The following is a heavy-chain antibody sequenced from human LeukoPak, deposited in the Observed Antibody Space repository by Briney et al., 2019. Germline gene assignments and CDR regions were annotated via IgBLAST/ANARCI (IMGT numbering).Heavy chain of an antibody. D-gene: IGHD3-3*01. Sequence: SVEVSCKASGGTFSSYAISWVRQAPGQGLEWMGRIIPILGIANYAQKFQGRVTITADKSTSTAYMELSSLRSEDTAVYYCAREGYDFDRTYYFDYWGQGTLVTVSS. CDR1: GGTFSSYA. CDR2: IIPILGIA. J-gene: IGHJ4*02. CDR3: AREGYDFDRTYYFDY. V-gene: IGHV1-69*04.